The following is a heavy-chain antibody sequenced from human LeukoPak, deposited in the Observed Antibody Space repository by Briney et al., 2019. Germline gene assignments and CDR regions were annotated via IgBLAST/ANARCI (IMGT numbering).Heavy chain of an antibody. Sequence: SETLSLTCTVSGGSISSYYWSWIRQPPGKGLEWIGYIYYSGSTNYNPSLKSRVTISVDTSKNQFSLKLSSVTAAGTAVYYCARAPYCSSTSCSERRGVWGQGTLVTVSS. D-gene: IGHD2-2*01. CDR1: GGSISSYY. CDR2: IYYSGST. V-gene: IGHV4-59*01. J-gene: IGHJ4*02. CDR3: ARAPYCSSTSCSERRGV.